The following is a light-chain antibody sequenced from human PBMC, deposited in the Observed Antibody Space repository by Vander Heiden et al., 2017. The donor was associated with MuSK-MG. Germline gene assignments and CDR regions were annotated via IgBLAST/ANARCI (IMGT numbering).Light chain of an antibody. V-gene: IGLV3-1*01. J-gene: IGLJ2*01. CDR2: QDS. CDR3: QAWDSSQVG. CDR1: KLGDKY. Sequence: SYELTQPPSVSVSPGQTASITCSGDKLGDKYACWYQQKPGQSPVLVIYQDSKRPSGIPERVSGSNSGNKATLTISGTQAMDEADDYCQAWDSSQVGFGGGTKLTVL.